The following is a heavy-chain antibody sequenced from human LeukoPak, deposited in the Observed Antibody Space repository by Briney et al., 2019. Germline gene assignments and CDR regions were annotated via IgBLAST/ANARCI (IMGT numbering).Heavy chain of an antibody. CDR3: ARAGGSTVPHSDY. Sequence: PWGSLRLSCASSGFTFSSYSMNWIRQAPGRGLGWVSSISSSTSYIYYADSVKGRFTISKDNAKNSLYLQMTSLRAEDTAVYYCARAGGSTVPHSDYWGQGTLVTVSS. CDR1: GFTFSSYS. J-gene: IGHJ4*02. D-gene: IGHD4-17*01. CDR2: ISSSTSYI. V-gene: IGHV3-21*01.